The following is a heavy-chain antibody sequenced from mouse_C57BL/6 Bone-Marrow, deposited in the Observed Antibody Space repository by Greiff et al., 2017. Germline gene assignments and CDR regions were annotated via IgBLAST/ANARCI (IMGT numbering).Heavy chain of an antibody. J-gene: IGHJ4*01. CDR3: AQMETTVVATGDYYAMDY. CDR2: IWWNDDK. CDR1: GFSLSTSNMG. Sequence: QVTLKVSGPGILQPSQTLSLTCSFSGFSLSTSNMGIGWIRQPSGKGLEWLAHIWWNDDKYYNPSLKSRLTISKDTSNNQVFLKITSVDTADTATYYCAQMETTVVATGDYYAMDYWGQGTSVTVSS. D-gene: IGHD1-1*01. V-gene: IGHV8-5*01.